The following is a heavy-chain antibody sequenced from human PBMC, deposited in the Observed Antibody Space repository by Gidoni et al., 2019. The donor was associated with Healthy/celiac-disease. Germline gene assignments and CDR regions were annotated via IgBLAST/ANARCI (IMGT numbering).Heavy chain of an antibody. D-gene: IGHD5-12*01. CDR1: GFTFSSYE. Sequence: EVQLVESGGGLVQPGGSLRLSCAASGFTFSSYEMNWVRQAPGKGLEWFSYISSSGSTIYYADSVKGRFTISRDNAKNSLYLQMNSLRAEDTAVYYCARDSGYGGGGLQHWGQGTLVTVSS. J-gene: IGHJ1*01. V-gene: IGHV3-48*03. CDR2: ISSSGSTI. CDR3: ARDSGYGGGGLQH.